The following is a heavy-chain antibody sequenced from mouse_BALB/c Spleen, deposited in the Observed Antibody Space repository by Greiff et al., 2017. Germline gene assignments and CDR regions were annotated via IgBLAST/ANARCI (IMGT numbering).Heavy chain of an antibody. V-gene: IGHV3-2*02. J-gene: IGHJ3*01. D-gene: IGHD2-4*01. Sequence: ESGPGLVKPSQSLSLTCTVTGYSITSDYAWNWIRQFPGNKLEWMGYISYSGSTSYNPSLKSRISITRDTSKNQFFLQLNSVTTEDTATYYCASDYAWFAYWGQGTLVTVSA. CDR3: ASDYAWFAY. CDR2: ISYSGST. CDR1: GYSITSDYA.